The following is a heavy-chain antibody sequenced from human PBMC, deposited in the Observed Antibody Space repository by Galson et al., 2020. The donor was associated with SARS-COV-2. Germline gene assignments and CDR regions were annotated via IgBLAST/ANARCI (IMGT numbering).Heavy chain of an antibody. CDR2: IWSDGYNK. V-gene: IGHV3-33*01. Sequence: GGSLRLSCAASGFTFSTYAMHWVRQAPGKGLEWVAVIWSDGYNKYYVDSVKGRFTISRDNSKNTVNLQMNSLRAEDTALYYCTTSIIVAGTLDYWGQGTLVSVST. CDR1: GFTFSTYA. D-gene: IGHD5-12*01. J-gene: IGHJ4*02. CDR3: TTSIIVAGTLDY.